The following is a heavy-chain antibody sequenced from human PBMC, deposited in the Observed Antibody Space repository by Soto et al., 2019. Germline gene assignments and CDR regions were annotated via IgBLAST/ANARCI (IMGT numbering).Heavy chain of an antibody. CDR1: GGTFSSYA. CDR2: IIPILGIA. V-gene: IGHV1-69*10. Sequence: ASVKVSCKASGGTFSSYAISWVRQAPGQGLEWMGGIIPILGIANYAQKFQGRVTITADKSTSTAYMELSSLRSEDTAVYYCARDQNYYDSSGYSFDYWGQGTLVTVSS. CDR3: ARDQNYYDSSGYSFDY. D-gene: IGHD3-22*01. J-gene: IGHJ4*02.